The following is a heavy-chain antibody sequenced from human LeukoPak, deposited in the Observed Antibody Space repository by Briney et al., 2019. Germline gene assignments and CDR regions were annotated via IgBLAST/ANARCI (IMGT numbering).Heavy chain of an antibody. CDR3: ARWDAHYYEGDNWFDP. V-gene: IGHV1-2*02. CDR1: GYTFTGYY. D-gene: IGHD3-22*01. CDR2: INPYSGGT. J-gene: IGHJ5*02. Sequence: ASVKVSCKASGYTFTGYYINWVRQAPGQGLEWLGWINPYSGGTNYAQNFQGRVTMTGDTSISTAYMELSRLRSEDTAVYYCARWDAHYYEGDNWFDPWGQGTLVTVSS.